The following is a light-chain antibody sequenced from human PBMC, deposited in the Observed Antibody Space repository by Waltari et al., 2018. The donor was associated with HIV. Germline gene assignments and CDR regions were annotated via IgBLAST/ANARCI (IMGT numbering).Light chain of an antibody. CDR2: KNN. CDR1: NSTIGRNH. V-gene: IGLV1-47*01. J-gene: IGLJ1*01. Sequence: QSVLTQPPSASGTPGQRATIPCFGTNSTIGRNHVYWYQQPPGSAHKHLIYKNNQRPSGVSNRFSGSKSGNTASLTISGLQAEDECDYYCSSHTSSIYVFGTGTKVTVL. CDR3: SSHTSSIYV.